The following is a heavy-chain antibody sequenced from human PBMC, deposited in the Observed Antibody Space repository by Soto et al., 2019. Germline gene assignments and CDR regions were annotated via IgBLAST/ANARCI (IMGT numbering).Heavy chain of an antibody. V-gene: IGHV1-18*01. Sequence: QVQLVQSGAEVKKPGASVKVSCKASGYTVTSYGISWVRQAPGQGLEWMGWISAYNGNTNYAQKLQGRVTMTTDTSTRTAYMELRSLRSDDTAVYYCARDSPSSTSWTRNFDPGGQGTLVTFSS. J-gene: IGHJ5*02. CDR1: GYTVTSYG. CDR2: ISAYNGNT. D-gene: IGHD2-2*01. CDR3: ARDSPSSTSWTRNFDP.